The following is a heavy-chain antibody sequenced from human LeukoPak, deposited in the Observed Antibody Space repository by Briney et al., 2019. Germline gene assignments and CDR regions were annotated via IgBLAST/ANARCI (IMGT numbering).Heavy chain of an antibody. V-gene: IGHV3-33*01. D-gene: IGHD3-10*01. J-gene: IGHJ4*02. CDR2: IWYDGSNK. CDR3: ARDPESYGSGSLFDY. CDR1: GFTFSSYA. Sequence: QPGGSLRLSCAASGFTFSSYAMHWVRQAPGKGLEWVAVIWYDGSNKYYADSVKGRFTISRDNSKNTLYLQMNSLRAEDTAVYYCARDPESYGSGSLFDYWGQGTLVTVSS.